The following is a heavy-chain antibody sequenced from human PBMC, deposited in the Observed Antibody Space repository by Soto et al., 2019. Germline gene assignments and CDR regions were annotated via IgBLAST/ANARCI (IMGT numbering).Heavy chain of an antibody. CDR3: ADSSARSMFDY. CDR2: IYHTGNT. CDR1: SGSVSSGGYF. J-gene: IGHJ4*02. V-gene: IGHV4-31*03. Sequence: PSETLSLTCTVSSGSVSSGGYFWSWNRQLTGKGLEWIGYIYHTGNTFYNPSLKSRVTISLDTSKSQFTLRLTSVTAADAAMYFGADSSARSMFDYWGPGTLVTVSS. D-gene: IGHD2-2*01.